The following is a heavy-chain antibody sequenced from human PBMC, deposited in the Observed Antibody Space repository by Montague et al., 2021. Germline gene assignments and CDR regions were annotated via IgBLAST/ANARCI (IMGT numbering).Heavy chain of an antibody. V-gene: IGHV4-38-2*02. Sequence: SETLSLTCTVSGYSISSGYYWGWIQQPPGKGLEWIGSIFHSGSTYYNPSLKSRVTISVDTSKNQFSLKLTSVTAADTALYYCARDREAAPFDYWGQGTLVTVSS. J-gene: IGHJ4*02. CDR2: IFHSGST. CDR3: ARDREAAPFDY. D-gene: IGHD2-15*01. CDR1: GYSISSGYY.